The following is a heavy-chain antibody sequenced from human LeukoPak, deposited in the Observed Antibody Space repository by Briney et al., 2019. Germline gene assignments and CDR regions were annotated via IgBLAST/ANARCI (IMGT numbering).Heavy chain of an antibody. CDR3: ARDPTVGAIT. J-gene: IGHJ4*02. Sequence: SETLSLTCTVSGGSVSSGSYYWSWIRQPPGKGLEWIGYIYYSGSTNYNPSLKSRVTISVDTSKNQFSLKLSSVTAADTAVYYCARDPTVGAITWGQGTLVTVSS. D-gene: IGHD1-26*01. CDR1: GGSVSSGSYY. V-gene: IGHV4-61*01. CDR2: IYYSGST.